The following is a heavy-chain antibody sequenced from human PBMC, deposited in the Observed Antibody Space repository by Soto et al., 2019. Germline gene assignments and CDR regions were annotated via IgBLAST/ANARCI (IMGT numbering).Heavy chain of an antibody. D-gene: IGHD2-15*01. CDR3: AKGIGMVAATEDAFDI. J-gene: IGHJ3*02. Sequence: GGSLRLSCAASGFTFSSYAMSWVRQAPGKGLEWVSAISGSGGSTYYADSVKGRFTISRDNSKNTLYLQMNSLRAEDTAVYYCAKGIGMVAATEDAFDIWGQGTMVAVSS. CDR2: ISGSGGST. CDR1: GFTFSSYA. V-gene: IGHV3-23*01.